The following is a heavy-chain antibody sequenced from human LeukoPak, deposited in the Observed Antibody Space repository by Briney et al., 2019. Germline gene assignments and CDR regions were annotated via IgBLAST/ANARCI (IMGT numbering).Heavy chain of an antibody. V-gene: IGHV4-59*01. D-gene: IGHD3-9*01. Sequence: PSETLSLTCTVSGGSISSYYWSWIRQPPGKGLEWIGYIYYSGSTNYNPSLKSRVTISVDTSKNQFSLKLSSVTAADTAVYYCAREDYDILTGCYHFDYWGQGTLVTVSS. CDR3: AREDYDILTGCYHFDY. CDR1: GGSISSYY. J-gene: IGHJ4*02. CDR2: IYYSGST.